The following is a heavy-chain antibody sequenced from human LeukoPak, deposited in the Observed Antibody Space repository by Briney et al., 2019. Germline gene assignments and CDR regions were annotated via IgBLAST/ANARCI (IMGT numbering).Heavy chain of an antibody. Sequence: PSETLSLTCTVSGGSISSYYWSWIRQPAGKGLEWIGRIYTSASTNYNPSLKSRVTMSVDTSKNQFSLKLSSVTAADTAVYYCARETGGGIWSGYAPRQYYYYYMDVWGKGTTVTVSS. D-gene: IGHD3-3*01. V-gene: IGHV4-4*07. CDR1: GGSISSYY. J-gene: IGHJ6*03. CDR2: IYTSAST. CDR3: ARETGGGIWSGYAPRQYYYYYMDV.